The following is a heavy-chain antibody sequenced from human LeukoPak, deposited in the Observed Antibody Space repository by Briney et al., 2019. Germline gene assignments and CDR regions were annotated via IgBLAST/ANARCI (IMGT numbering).Heavy chain of an antibody. J-gene: IGHJ4*02. CDR3: AKGSAMAYYFDY. Sequence: PGGSLRLSCAASGFTVSSNYMSWVRQAPGKGLEWVSLIYSGGTTYYADSVKGRFTISRDNSKNTLYLQMNSLRAEDTAVYYCAKGSAMAYYFDYWGQGTLVTVSS. V-gene: IGHV3-53*01. CDR2: IYSGGTT. D-gene: IGHD5-18*01. CDR1: GFTVSSNY.